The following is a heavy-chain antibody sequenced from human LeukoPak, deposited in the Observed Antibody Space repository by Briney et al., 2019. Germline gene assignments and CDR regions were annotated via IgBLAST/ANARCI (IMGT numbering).Heavy chain of an antibody. CDR2: INRDGGEK. V-gene: IGHV3-7*03. CDR1: GFTFSSYG. D-gene: IGHD3-9*01. CDR3: ARWNFAWDA. Sequence: PGGSLRLSCAASGFTFSSYGMHWVRQAPGKGLEWVASINRDGGEKYYVDSVKGRFTISRDNAENSVYLQMNSLRAEDTAIYHCARWNFAWDAWGQGTLVTVSS. J-gene: IGHJ5*02.